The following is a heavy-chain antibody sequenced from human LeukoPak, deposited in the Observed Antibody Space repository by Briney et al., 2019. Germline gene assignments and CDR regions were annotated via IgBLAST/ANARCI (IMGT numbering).Heavy chain of an antibody. CDR3: ARDTYDILTGHGDAFDI. Sequence: GGSLRLSCAASGFTFSNAWMSWVRQAPGKGLEWVANIKQDGSEKYYVDSVKGRFTISRDNAKNSLYLQMNSLRAEDTAVYYCARDTYDILTGHGDAFDIWGQGTMVTVSS. J-gene: IGHJ3*02. V-gene: IGHV3-7*01. CDR2: IKQDGSEK. CDR1: GFTFSNAW. D-gene: IGHD3-9*01.